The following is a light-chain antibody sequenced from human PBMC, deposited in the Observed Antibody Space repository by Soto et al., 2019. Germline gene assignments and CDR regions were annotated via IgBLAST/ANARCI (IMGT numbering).Light chain of an antibody. J-gene: IGKJ4*01. Sequence: DIQMTQSPSSLSASVGDRVTITCQASQDISNYLNWYQQKPGKAPKLLIYDASNLETGVPSRFSGSGSGTDFTFTISSVQPEDIATYYCQQYDNLFLTFGGGTKVEIK. V-gene: IGKV1-33*01. CDR2: DAS. CDR1: QDISNY. CDR3: QQYDNLFLT.